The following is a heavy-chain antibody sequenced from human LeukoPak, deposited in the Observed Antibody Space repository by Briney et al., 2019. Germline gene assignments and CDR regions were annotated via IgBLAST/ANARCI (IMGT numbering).Heavy chain of an antibody. J-gene: IGHJ4*02. D-gene: IGHD1-26*01. Sequence: GGSLRLSCAASGFTFSTYWMSWVRQAPGKGLEWVANIKQDGSEKYYVDSVKGRFTISRDNAKNSLYLQMNSLRAEDTAVYYCAKDSGVGALDYWGQGTLVTVSS. CDR3: AKDSGVGALDY. CDR2: IKQDGSEK. V-gene: IGHV3-7*01. CDR1: GFTFSTYW.